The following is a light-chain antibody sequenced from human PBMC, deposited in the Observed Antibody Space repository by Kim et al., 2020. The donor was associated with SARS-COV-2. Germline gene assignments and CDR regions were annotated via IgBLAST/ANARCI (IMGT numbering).Light chain of an antibody. CDR3: QAWDSSTAV. CDR2: QDI. Sequence: SYELTQPPSVSVSPGQTASITCSGHKLGDKHAYWYQQKPGQPPVLVIYQDIKRPSGIPERFSGSNSGNTVTLTISGTQSMDEADYYCQAWDSSTAVFGGGTQLTVL. V-gene: IGLV3-1*01. CDR1: KLGDKH. J-gene: IGLJ3*02.